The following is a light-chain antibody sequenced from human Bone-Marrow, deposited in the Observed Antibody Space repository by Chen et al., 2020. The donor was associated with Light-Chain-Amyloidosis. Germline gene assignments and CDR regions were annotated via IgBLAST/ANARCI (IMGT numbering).Light chain of an antibody. CDR3: QEYDKRPPT. V-gene: IGKV1-33*01. CDR1: QDIRKS. Sequence: IQMTQSPSSLSASVGDRVTITCQASQDIRKSLTWYQQKPGKAPMLPIYDASTLEIGVPSRFSGSGSGTDFTVTSSGLQVEEFATYYCQEYDKRPPTFGPGTSVDLK. CDR2: DAS. J-gene: IGKJ3*01.